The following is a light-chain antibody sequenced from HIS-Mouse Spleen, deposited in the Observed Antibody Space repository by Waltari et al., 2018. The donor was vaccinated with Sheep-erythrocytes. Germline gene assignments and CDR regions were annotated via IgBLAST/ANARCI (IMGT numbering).Light chain of an antibody. CDR1: SGDVGGYNY. Sequence: HSALTQPRSVSGSPGQSVTIACPGTSGDVGGYNYVSRYQQHTGKAPKLMIYAVSKRPSGVPDRFSGSKSGNTASLTISGLQAEDEADYYCCSYAGSYNHVFATGTKVTVL. J-gene: IGLJ1*01. V-gene: IGLV2-11*01. CDR2: AVS. CDR3: CSYAGSYNHV.